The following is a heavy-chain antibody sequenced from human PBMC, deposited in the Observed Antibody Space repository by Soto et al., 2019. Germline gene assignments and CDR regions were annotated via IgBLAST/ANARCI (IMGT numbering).Heavy chain of an antibody. CDR1: GGSTSSSFYY. CDR3: ARLYYHHTTGPRYYFDH. Sequence: PSETLSLTCTVSGGSTSSSFYYWGWIRQPPGKGLELIGSIYYSGSTYYNPSLKSRVTISVDTSKNQFSLKLYSVAAADTAVYSCARLYYHHTTGPRYYFDHWGQGTLVTV. V-gene: IGHV4-39*01. CDR2: IYYSGST. D-gene: IGHD3-22*01. J-gene: IGHJ4*02.